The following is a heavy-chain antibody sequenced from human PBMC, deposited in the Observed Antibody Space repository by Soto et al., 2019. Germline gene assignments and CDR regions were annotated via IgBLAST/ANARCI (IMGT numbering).Heavy chain of an antibody. CDR3: ARELYDSAPYYYYYGMDV. D-gene: IGHD2-8*01. V-gene: IGHV1-69*01. Sequence: QVQLVQSGAEVKKPGSSVKVSCKASGGTFSSYAISWVRQAPGQGLEWMGGIIPIFGTANYAQKFQGRVTITADESTSTAYMELSILRSEDTAVYYCARELYDSAPYYYYYGMDVWGQGTTVTVSS. J-gene: IGHJ6*02. CDR2: IIPIFGTA. CDR1: GGTFSSYA.